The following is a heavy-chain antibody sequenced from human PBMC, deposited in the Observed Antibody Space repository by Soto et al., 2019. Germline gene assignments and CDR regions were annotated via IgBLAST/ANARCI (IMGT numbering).Heavy chain of an antibody. CDR3: ARALPYSSSGDS. D-gene: IGHD6-13*01. J-gene: IGHJ4*02. CDR2: ISASNGNT. CDR1: GYTFTGYY. Sequence: ASVKVSCKSSGYTFTGYYMHWVRQAPGQGLEWMGWISASNGNTYYGQKFQGRVTMTTDSFTSTAYMELSSLTSDDTAVYYCARALPYSSSGDSWGRGTLVTVSS. V-gene: IGHV1-18*04.